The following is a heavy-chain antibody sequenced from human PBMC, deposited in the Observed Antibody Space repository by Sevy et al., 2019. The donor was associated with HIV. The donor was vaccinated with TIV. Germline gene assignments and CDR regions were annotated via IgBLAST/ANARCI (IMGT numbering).Heavy chain of an antibody. CDR1: GGSISSYY. D-gene: IGHD2-21*02. Sequence: SETLSLTCTVSGGSISSYYWSWIRQPPGKGLEWIGYIYYSGSTNYNPSLKSRVTISVDTSKNQFSLKLSSVTAAETAVYYCARLFGDSTYYYSGMDVWGQRTTVTVSS. J-gene: IGHJ6*02. V-gene: IGHV4-59*01. CDR3: ARLFGDSTYYYSGMDV. CDR2: IYYSGST.